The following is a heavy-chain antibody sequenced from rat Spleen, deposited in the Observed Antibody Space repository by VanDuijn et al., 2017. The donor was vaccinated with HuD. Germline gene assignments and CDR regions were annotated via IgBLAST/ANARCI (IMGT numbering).Heavy chain of an antibody. J-gene: IGHJ2*01. Sequence: QVQLKESGPGLVQSSQTLSLSCTVSGFSLISYAVNWVRQPPGKGLEWMGGIWGDGSTNYNSAIKSRLSIRRDTSKSQVFLKMNSLQTEDTAMYFCARADVAGLSTDGIWGQGIMVTVSS. CDR2: IWGDGST. CDR3: ARADVAGLSTDGI. D-gene: IGHD1-2*01. V-gene: IGHV2-15*01. CDR1: GFSLISYA.